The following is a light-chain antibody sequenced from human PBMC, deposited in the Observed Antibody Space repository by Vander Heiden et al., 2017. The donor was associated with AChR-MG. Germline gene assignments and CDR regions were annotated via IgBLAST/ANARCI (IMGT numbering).Light chain of an antibody. CDR1: QSINSN. CDR2: GAS. CDR3: QQYNNWPRT. V-gene: IGKV3-15*01. J-gene: IGKJ1*01. Sequence: EIVMTQSPATLSVSPRERATLSCRASQSINSNLAWYQQKPGQAPRLLIYGASTRATGIPARFSGGGSGTEFTLTISRLHSEDFAVYYCQQYNNWPRTFGQGTKVEIK.